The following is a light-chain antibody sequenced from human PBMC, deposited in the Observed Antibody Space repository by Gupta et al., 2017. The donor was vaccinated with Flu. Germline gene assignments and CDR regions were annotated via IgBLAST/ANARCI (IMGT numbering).Light chain of an antibody. J-gene: IGLJ1*01. Sequence: QSALTQPASGPRSPGPSVTISCTGTYSDVGDNNCVSWYQQYPGKAPKLIIYEVVNRPAGVSPRFSATKSDNTASLTISGRQDDDEADYYSASGHYRLTYVLGTGTKVTV. CDR1: YSDVGDNNC. CDR2: EVV. CDR3: ASGHYRLTYV. V-gene: IGLV2-14*03.